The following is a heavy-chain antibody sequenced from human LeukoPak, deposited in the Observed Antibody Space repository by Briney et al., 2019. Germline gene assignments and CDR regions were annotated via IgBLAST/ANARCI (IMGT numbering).Heavy chain of an antibody. CDR1: GGSISSGGYY. CDR3: AREGSSGWTGSY. D-gene: IGHD6-19*01. CDR2: IYYSGST. V-gene: IGHV4-31*03. Sequence: SETLSLTCTVSGGSISSGGYYWSWIRQHPGKGLEWIGYIYYSGSTYYNPSLKSRVTIPVDTSKNQFSLKLSSVTAADTAVYYCAREGSSGWTGSYWGQGTLVTVSS. J-gene: IGHJ4*02.